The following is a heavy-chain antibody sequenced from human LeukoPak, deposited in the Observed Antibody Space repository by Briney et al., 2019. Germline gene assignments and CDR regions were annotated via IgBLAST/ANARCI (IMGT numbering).Heavy chain of an antibody. CDR3: AKSWNYYDSSGDDALDI. CDR1: GFTLSSYW. V-gene: IGHV3-7*03. Sequence: GGPLRLSCAACGFTLSSYWMIGVREAPGKGLEWVANIKQDGSEKYYVDSVKGRFTISRDNAQNTLYLQMNSLRVEDTAVYYCAKSWNYYDSSGDDALDIWGQGTMVTVSS. D-gene: IGHD3-22*01. CDR2: IKQDGSEK. J-gene: IGHJ3*02.